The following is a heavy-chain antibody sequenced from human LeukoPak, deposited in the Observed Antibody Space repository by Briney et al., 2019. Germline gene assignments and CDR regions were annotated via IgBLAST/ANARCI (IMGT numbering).Heavy chain of an antibody. CDR3: TRDPPRYDSSGYYPPDYYYYGMDV. CDR1: GFTFSGSA. J-gene: IGHJ6*02. Sequence: PGGSLRLSCAASGFTFSGSAMHWVRQASGKGLEWVGRIRSKANSYATAYAASVKGRFTISRDDSKNTAYLQMNSLKTEDTAVYYCTRDPPRYDSSGYYPPDYYYYGMDVWGQGTTVTVSS. CDR2: IRSKANSYAT. D-gene: IGHD3-22*01. V-gene: IGHV3-73*01.